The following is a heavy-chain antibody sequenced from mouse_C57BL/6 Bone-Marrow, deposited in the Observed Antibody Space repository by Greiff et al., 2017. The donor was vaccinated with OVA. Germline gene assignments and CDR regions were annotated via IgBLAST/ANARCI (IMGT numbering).Heavy chain of an antibody. CDR3: AREGYYSNYVGFAY. V-gene: IGHV1-69*01. CDR1: GYTFTSYW. Sequence: LQQPGAELVMPGASVKLSCKASGYTFTSYWMHWVKQRPGQGLEWIGEIDPSDSYTNYNQKFKGKSTLTVDKSSSTAYMQLSSLTSEDSAVYYCAREGYYSNYVGFAYWGQGTLVTVSA. CDR2: IDPSDSYT. D-gene: IGHD2-5*01. J-gene: IGHJ3*01.